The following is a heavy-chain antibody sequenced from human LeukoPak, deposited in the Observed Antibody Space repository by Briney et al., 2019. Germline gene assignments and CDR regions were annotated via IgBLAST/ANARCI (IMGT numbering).Heavy chain of an antibody. Sequence: ASVKVSCKASGYSLTKYSINWVRQAPGQGLEWMGGIIPIFGTANYAQKFQGRVTITAGKSTSTAYMELSSLRSEDTAVYYCARDRYSYYDSSGYYYGWGQGTLVTVSS. CDR2: IIPIFGTA. V-gene: IGHV1-69*06. J-gene: IGHJ4*02. D-gene: IGHD3-22*01. CDR3: ARDRYSYYDSSGYYYG. CDR1: GYSLTKYS.